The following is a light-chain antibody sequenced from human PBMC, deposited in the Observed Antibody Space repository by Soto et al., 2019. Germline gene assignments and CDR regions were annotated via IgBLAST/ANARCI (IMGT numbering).Light chain of an antibody. CDR3: QQYSDSRT. CDR1: QSVNNNY. CDR2: DAS. J-gene: IGKJ1*01. Sequence: EIVLTQSPGTLCLSPGDRATLSCRASQSVNNNYLAWYQQRPGQAPRLLIFDASNRATAIPDRFSGSGSGTDFTLTINRLEPEDSAVYYCQQYSDSRTFGQGTKVDIK. V-gene: IGKV3-20*01.